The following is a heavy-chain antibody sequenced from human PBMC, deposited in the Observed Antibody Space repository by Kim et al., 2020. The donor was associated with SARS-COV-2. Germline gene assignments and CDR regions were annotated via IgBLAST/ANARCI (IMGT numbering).Heavy chain of an antibody. CDR1: GGSFSGYY. CDR2: INHSGST. D-gene: IGHD3-10*01. J-gene: IGHJ6*02. Sequence: SETLSLTCAVYGGSFSGYYWSWIRQPPGKGLEWIGEINHSGSTNYNPSLKSRVTISVDTSKNQFSLKLSSVTAADTAVYYCARVVWFGALYYYYGMDVWGQGTTVTVSS. CDR3: ARVVWFGALYYYYGMDV. V-gene: IGHV4-34*01.